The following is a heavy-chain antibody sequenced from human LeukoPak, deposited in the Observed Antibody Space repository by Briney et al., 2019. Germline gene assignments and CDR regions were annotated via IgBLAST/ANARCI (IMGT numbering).Heavy chain of an antibody. J-gene: IGHJ4*02. CDR1: GFTFSSYA. CDR2: ISGSGGGT. CDR3: AKGGVYSSGYSFDY. V-gene: IGHV3-23*01. Sequence: PGGSLRLSCAAPGFTFSSYAMSWVRQAPGKGLEWVSAISGSGGGTYYADSVKGRFAISRDNSKNTLYLQMNSLRAEDTAVYYCAKGGVYSSGYSFDYWGQGTLVTVSS. D-gene: IGHD3-22*01.